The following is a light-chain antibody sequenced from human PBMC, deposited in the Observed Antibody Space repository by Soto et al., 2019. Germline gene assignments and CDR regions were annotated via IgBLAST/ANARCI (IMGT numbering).Light chain of an antibody. J-gene: IGKJ1*01. V-gene: IGKV3-15*01. Sequence: EIVLTQSPGTLSLSPWERATLSCRASQSVSNNYLAWYQQKPGQAPRLLIYDASTRATGIPARFSGSGSGTEFSLTISSLQSEDFAVYYCQQYNNWPETFGQGTKVDIK. CDR3: QQYNNWPET. CDR2: DAS. CDR1: QSVSNN.